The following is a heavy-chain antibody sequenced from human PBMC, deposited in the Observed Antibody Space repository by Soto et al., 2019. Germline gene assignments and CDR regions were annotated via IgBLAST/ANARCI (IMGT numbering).Heavy chain of an antibody. CDR1: GGTFSSYA. Sequence: SVKVSCKASGGTFSSYAISWVRQAPGQGLEWMGGIIPIFGTANYAQKFQGRVTITADESTSTAYMELSSLSSEDTAVYYCARRSGSYYCFFLYWGQGTLVTLSS. J-gene: IGHJ4*02. D-gene: IGHD1-26*01. CDR3: ARRSGSYYCFFLY. CDR2: IIPIFGTA. V-gene: IGHV1-69*13.